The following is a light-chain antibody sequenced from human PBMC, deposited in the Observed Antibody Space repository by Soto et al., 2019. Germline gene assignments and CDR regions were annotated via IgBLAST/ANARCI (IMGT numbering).Light chain of an antibody. CDR1: QSVSSN. Sequence: EIVMTRSPSTLSVSPGESATLSCRASQSVSSNLAWYQQKPGQAPRLLIYGASTRATGLPARFSGSGSGTEFTLTISSLQSEDFAVYYCQQYDNWPRSFGQGTKVEIK. CDR2: GAS. J-gene: IGKJ1*01. CDR3: QQYDNWPRS. V-gene: IGKV3-15*01.